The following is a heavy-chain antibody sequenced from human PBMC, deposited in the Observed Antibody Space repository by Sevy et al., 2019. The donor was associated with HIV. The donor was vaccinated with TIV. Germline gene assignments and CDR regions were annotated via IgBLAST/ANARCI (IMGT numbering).Heavy chain of an antibody. Sequence: RGSLRLSCAASGFTFSGSAMHWVRQASGKGLEWVGRIRSKANSYATAHAASVKGRFTISRDDSKNTAYLQMNSLKTEDTAVYYCTRSAGPERRNDAFDIWGQGTMVTVSS. CDR1: GFTFSGSA. J-gene: IGHJ3*02. CDR3: TRSAGPERRNDAFDI. D-gene: IGHD1-1*01. CDR2: IRSKANSYAT. V-gene: IGHV3-73*01.